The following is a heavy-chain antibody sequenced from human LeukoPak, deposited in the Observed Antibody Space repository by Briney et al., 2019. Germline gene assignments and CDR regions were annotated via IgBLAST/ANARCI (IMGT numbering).Heavy chain of an antibody. V-gene: IGHV4-39*01. J-gene: IGHJ4*02. CDR3: ARHTAMVSYYFDY. D-gene: IGHD5-18*01. Sequence: PSETLSLTCTVSGGSISSGGYYWSWIRQPPGKGLEWIGEINHSGSTNYNPSLKSRVTISVDTSKNQFSLKLSSVTAADTAVYYCARHTAMVSYYFDYWGQGTLVTVSS. CDR2: INHSGST. CDR1: GGSISSGGYY.